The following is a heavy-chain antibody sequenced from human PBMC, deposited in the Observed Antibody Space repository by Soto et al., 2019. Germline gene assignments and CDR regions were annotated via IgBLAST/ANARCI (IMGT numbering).Heavy chain of an antibody. CDR1: GFTFSSYA. D-gene: IGHD3-10*01. V-gene: IGHV3-23*01. Sequence: AGGSLRLSCAASGFTFSSYAMSWVRQAPGKGLEWVSAISGSGGSTYYADSVKGRFTISRDNSKNTLYLQMNSLRAEDTAVYYCAKDQYGSGSYYPYSDYWGQGTLVSLSS. J-gene: IGHJ4*02. CDR3: AKDQYGSGSYYPYSDY. CDR2: ISGSGGST.